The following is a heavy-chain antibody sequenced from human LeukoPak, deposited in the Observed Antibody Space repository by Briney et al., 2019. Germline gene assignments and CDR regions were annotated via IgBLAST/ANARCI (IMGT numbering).Heavy chain of an antibody. V-gene: IGHV3-23*01. CDR2: ICGSTGST. Sequence: GGSLRLSCAGSGFPFSSDAMNWVRQAPGKGLEWVASICGSTGSTQYADSVKGRFTVSRDNSKNTLFLQMNSLRAEDTAVYYCAKNLYCGGGSCYPSALGMDVWGQGTTVTVSS. J-gene: IGHJ6*02. CDR1: GFPFSSDA. CDR3: AKNLYCGGGSCYPSALGMDV. D-gene: IGHD2-15*01.